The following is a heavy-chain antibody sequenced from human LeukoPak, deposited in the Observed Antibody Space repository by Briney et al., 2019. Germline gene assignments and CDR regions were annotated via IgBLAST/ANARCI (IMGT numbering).Heavy chain of an antibody. CDR3: ARGGGTIFGVVIIPVDWFDP. D-gene: IGHD3-3*01. V-gene: IGHV4-59*01. CDR1: GGSISSYY. J-gene: IGHJ5*02. CDR2: IYYSGST. Sequence: PSETLSLTCTVSGGSISSYYRSWIRQPPGKGLEWIGYIYYSGSTNYNPSLKSRVTISVDTSKNQFSLKLSSVTAADTAVYYCARGGGTIFGVVIIPVDWFDPWGQGTLVTVSS.